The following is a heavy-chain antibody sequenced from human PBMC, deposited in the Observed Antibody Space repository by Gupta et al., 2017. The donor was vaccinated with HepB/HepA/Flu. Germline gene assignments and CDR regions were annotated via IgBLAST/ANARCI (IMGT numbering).Heavy chain of an antibody. CDR2: IYGDDDK. V-gene: IGHV2-5*02. D-gene: IGHD1-26*01. J-gene: IGHJ4*02. CDR3: AHRNLFRGATYFDY. CDR1: GFSLSTGEVG. Sequence: QITLKESGSTLVKHTQTLTLTCTFSGFSLSTGEVGVDWIRQPPGKALEWLALIYGDDDKRYSPSLKSRLTITKDTSKKQVVLTMTNMDPVDTATYYCAHRNLFRGATYFDYWGQGTLVTVSS.